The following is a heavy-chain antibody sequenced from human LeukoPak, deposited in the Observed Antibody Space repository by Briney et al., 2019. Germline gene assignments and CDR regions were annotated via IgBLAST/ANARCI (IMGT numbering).Heavy chain of an antibody. V-gene: IGHV3-7*01. CDR3: ARDLGEYSSSWYGSVYFDY. CDR1: GFTFSSYW. J-gene: IGHJ4*02. D-gene: IGHD6-13*01. CDR2: IKQDGSEE. Sequence: GGSLRLSCAASGFTFSSYWMCWVRQAPGKGLEWVANIKQDGSEEYYVDSVKGRFTISRDNAKNSLYLQMNSLRAEDTAVCYCARDLGEYSSSWYGSVYFDYWGQGTLVTVSS.